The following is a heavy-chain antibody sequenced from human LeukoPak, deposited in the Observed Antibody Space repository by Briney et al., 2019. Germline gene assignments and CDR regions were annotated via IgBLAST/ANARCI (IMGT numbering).Heavy chain of an antibody. CDR1: GFTFSSYA. D-gene: IGHD2-15*01. CDR3: ARAATVMYNWFDP. V-gene: IGHV3-30*04. Sequence: GGSLRLSCAASGFTFSSYAMHWVRQAPGKGLEWVAVISYDGSNKYYADSVKGRFTISRDNSKNTLYLQMNSLRAEDTAVCYCARAATVMYNWFDPWGQGTLVTVSS. J-gene: IGHJ5*02. CDR2: ISYDGSNK.